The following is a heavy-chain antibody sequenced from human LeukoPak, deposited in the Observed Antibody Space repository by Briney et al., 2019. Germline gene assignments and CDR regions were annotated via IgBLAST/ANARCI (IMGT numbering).Heavy chain of an antibody. CDR2: INYSGTT. V-gene: IGHV4-59*11. CDR1: GGSIGSHF. Sequence: SETLSLTCTVSGGSIGSHFWNWIRQPPGKGLEWIGYINYSGTTSYNPSLKSRITLSIGTSKNQFSLKVNSVTAADTAVYYCASLRGGTPSYWGQGTPVTVSS. J-gene: IGHJ4*02. D-gene: IGHD3-16*01. CDR3: ASLRGGTPSY.